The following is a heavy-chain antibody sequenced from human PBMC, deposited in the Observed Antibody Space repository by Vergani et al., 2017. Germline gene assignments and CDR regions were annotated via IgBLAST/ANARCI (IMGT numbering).Heavy chain of an antibody. CDR3: ARAHYDSSGYYYYYFDY. V-gene: IGHV1-69*18. Sequence: QVQVVQSGAEVKKSGASVKVSCKASGGTFSSYAISWVRQAPGQGLEWMGRIIPIFGTANYAQKFQGRVTITADESTSQAYMELSSLGSEDTAVYYCARAHYDSSGYYYYYFDYWGQGTLVTVSS. D-gene: IGHD3-22*01. CDR1: GGTFSSYA. CDR2: IIPIFGTA. J-gene: IGHJ4*02.